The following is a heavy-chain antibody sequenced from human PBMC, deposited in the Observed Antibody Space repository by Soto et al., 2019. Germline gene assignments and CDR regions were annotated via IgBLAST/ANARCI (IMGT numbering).Heavy chain of an antibody. D-gene: IGHD3-10*01. CDR1: GGTFSSYA. J-gene: IGHJ5*02. V-gene: IGHV1-69*13. CDR2: IIPIFGTA. CDR3: ARSGSRVLWFGELLSGVNWFDP. Sequence: SVKVSFKASGGTFSSYAISWLRQAPGQGLEWMGGIIPIFGTANYAQKFQGRVTITADESTSTAYMELSSLRSEDTAVYYCARSGSRVLWFGELLSGVNWFDPWGQGTQVTVSS.